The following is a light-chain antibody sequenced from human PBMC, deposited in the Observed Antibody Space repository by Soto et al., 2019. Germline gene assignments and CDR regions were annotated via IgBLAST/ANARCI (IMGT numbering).Light chain of an antibody. V-gene: IGLV1-40*01. CDR2: GNS. Sequence: QSVLTQRPSVSGAPGQRVTISCTGSSSNIGAGYDVHWYQQLPGTAPKLLIYGNSNRPSGVPDRFSGSKSGTSASLAITGLQAEDEADYYCQSYDSSLSAPVFGTGTKVTVL. J-gene: IGLJ1*01. CDR3: QSYDSSLSAPV. CDR1: SSNIGAGYD.